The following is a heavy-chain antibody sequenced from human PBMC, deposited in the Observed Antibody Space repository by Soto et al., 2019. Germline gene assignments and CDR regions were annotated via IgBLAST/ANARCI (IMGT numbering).Heavy chain of an antibody. D-gene: IGHD6-19*01. Sequence: ASVKVSCKASGFTFTSSAVQWVRQARGQRLEWIGWIVVGSGNTNYAQKFQERVTITRDMSTSTAYMELSSLRSEDTAVYYCAADLSGIAVAGTGVGWGRGTPV. V-gene: IGHV1-58*01. CDR1: GFTFTSSA. J-gene: IGHJ4*02. CDR3: AADLSGIAVAGTGVG. CDR2: IVVGSGNT.